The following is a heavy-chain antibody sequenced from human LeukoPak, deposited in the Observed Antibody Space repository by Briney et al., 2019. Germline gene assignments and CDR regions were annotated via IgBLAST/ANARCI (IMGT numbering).Heavy chain of an antibody. CDR3: AKDPIAAAGMYYFDY. V-gene: IGHV3-43*02. CDR2: ISGDGGST. Sequence: GSLRLSCAASGFTFDDYAMHWVRQAPGKGLEWVSLISGDGGSTYYADSVKGRFTISRDNSKNSLYLQMNSLRTEDTALYYCAKDPIAAAGMYYFDYWGQGTLVTVSS. CDR1: GFTFDDYA. D-gene: IGHD6-13*01. J-gene: IGHJ4*02.